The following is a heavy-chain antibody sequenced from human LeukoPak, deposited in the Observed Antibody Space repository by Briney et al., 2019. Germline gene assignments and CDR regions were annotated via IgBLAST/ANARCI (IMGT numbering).Heavy chain of an antibody. D-gene: IGHD3-22*01. V-gene: IGHV1-2*02. J-gene: IGHJ3*02. CDR1: GYTFTGYY. CDR3: ARVRVRNYYDSTRDAFDI. Sequence: ASVKVSCKASGYTFTGYYMHWVRQAPGEGREWMGWINPNSGGTNYAQKFQGRVTMTRDTYISTAYMELSRLRSDDTAVYYCARVRVRNYYDSTRDAFDIWGQGTMVTVSS. CDR2: INPNSGGT.